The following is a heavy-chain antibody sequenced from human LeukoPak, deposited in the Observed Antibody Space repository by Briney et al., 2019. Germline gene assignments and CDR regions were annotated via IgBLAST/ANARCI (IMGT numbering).Heavy chain of an antibody. J-gene: IGHJ5*02. CDR2: IIPIFGTA. V-gene: IGHV1-69*05. D-gene: IGHD3-10*01. CDR1: GGTFSSYA. CDR3: ARGRRRFDGSGSYDGWFDP. Sequence: SVKVSCKAPGGTFSSYAISWVRQAPGQGLEWMGRIIPIFGTANYAQKFQGRVTITTDESTSTAYMELSSLRSEDTAVYYCARGRRRFDGSGSYDGWFDPWGQGTLVTVSS.